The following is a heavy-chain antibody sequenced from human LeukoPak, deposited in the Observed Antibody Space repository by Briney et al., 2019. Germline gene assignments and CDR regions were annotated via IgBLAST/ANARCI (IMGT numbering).Heavy chain of an antibody. CDR1: GGSTRSSE. CDR2: IYYSGPS. Sequence: PPQSLSLTRTVPGGSTRSSEWSSIGESAGTQREFIVYIYYSGPSNYNPPLKSRVTMSVDTSNNQFSLKLNSVTAADTAVYYCAKAAGYSTIYWFDPWGQGTLVTVSS. D-gene: IGHD6-13*01. J-gene: IGHJ5*02. V-gene: IGHV4-59*01. CDR3: AKAAGYSTIYWFDP.